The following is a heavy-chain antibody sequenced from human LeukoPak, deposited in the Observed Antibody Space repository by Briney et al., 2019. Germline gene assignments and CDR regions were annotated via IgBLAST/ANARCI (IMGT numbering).Heavy chain of an antibody. Sequence: GESLKISCKGSGYSFTSYWIGWVRQMPGKGLEWMGIIYPGDSDTRYSPSFQGQVTISADKSISTAYLQWSSLKASDTAMYYCASSTYCDFWSGHLALINAFDIWGQGTMVTVSS. V-gene: IGHV5-51*01. CDR1: GYSFTSYW. CDR3: ASSTYCDFWSGHLALINAFDI. J-gene: IGHJ3*02. CDR2: IYPGDSDT. D-gene: IGHD3-3*01.